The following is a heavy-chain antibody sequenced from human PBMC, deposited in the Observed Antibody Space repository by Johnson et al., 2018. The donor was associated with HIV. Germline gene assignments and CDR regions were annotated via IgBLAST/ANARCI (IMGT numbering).Heavy chain of an antibody. D-gene: IGHD3-22*01. Sequence: QVQLVESGGGLIQPGGSLRLSCAASGFTFSSYWMSWVRQAPGKGLEWVAVISYDAKNKYYADSVKGRFPISRDNSKNTLYLQMNSLRAEDTAVYYCARGGARSSGYYSAFDIWGQGTMVTVSS. CDR1: GFTFSSYW. J-gene: IGHJ3*02. CDR2: ISYDAKNK. CDR3: ARGGARSSGYYSAFDI. V-gene: IGHV3-30*03.